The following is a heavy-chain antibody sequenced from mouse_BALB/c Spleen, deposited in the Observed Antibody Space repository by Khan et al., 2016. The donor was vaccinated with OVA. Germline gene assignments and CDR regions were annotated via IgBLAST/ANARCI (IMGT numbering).Heavy chain of an antibody. CDR3: ARDPYYYGSKYAMDY. V-gene: IGHV5-6-3*01. CDR1: GFTFSSYG. CDR2: INSNGGST. J-gene: IGHJ4*01. D-gene: IGHD1-1*01. Sequence: VELVESGGGLMQPGGSLKLSCAASGFTFSSYGMSWVRQTPDKRLELVASINSNGGSTYYPDSVKGRFTISRDNAKNTLYLQMNSLKSEDTAMYYCARDPYYYGSKYAMDYWGQGTSVTVSS.